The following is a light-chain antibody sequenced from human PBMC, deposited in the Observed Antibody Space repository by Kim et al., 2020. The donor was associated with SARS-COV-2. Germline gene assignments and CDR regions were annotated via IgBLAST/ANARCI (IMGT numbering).Light chain of an antibody. Sequence: GYAGIVSRTGSTGSIASNAVQCYQQRPGSAPTTVIYVKNQRPSGVPDRFSGASDSSSNSASLTIAGLKTEDDADYYCQSYNGSNHVFGTGTKVTVL. CDR3: QSYNGSNHV. CDR1: TGSIASNA. CDR2: VKN. V-gene: IGLV6-57*02. J-gene: IGLJ1*01.